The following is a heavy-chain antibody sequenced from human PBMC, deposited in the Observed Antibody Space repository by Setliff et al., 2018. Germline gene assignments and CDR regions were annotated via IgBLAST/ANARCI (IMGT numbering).Heavy chain of an antibody. CDR2: IYYTGST. Sequence: SETLSLTCTVSGGSISSSSHYWGWIRQPPGKGLEWIGSIYYTGSTYYNPSLKSRVTMSVDTSKRQFSLKLGSATAADTAMYYCARGRTIFGILVISGWFDPWGQGTVVTVSS. CDR3: ARGRTIFGILVISGWFDP. CDR1: GGSISSSSHY. V-gene: IGHV4-39*07. J-gene: IGHJ5*02. D-gene: IGHD3-3*01.